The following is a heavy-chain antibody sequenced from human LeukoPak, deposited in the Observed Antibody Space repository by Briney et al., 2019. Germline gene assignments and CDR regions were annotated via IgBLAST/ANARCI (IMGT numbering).Heavy chain of an antibody. Sequence: GASVKVSCMASGYTFTSYDINWVRYATGQGLEWMGWMNPNSGNTGYAQKLQGRVTMTTDTSTSTAYMELRSLRSDDTAVYYCARRYADYWGQGTLVTVSS. J-gene: IGHJ4*02. CDR1: GYTFTSYD. CDR3: ARRYADY. CDR2: MNPNSGNT. V-gene: IGHV1-8*01. D-gene: IGHD2-8*01.